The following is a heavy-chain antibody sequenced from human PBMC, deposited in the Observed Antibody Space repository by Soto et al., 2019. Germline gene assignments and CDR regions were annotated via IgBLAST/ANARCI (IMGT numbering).Heavy chain of an antibody. CDR3: VRARATDSRPDY. D-gene: IGHD3-22*01. J-gene: IGHJ4*02. CDR2: ISRFSDRT. CDR1: GFNFNSYT. Sequence: GGSLRLSCSASGFNFNSYTMNWVRQAPGKGLEWVSSISRFSDRTYYADSVKGRFAIFRANAENSVYLQMSSLRAEDAAVYYCVRARATDSRPDYWGQGTLVTVSS. V-gene: IGHV3-21*06.